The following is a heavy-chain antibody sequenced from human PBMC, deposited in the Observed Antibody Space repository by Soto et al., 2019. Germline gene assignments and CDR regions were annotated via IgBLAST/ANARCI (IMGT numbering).Heavy chain of an antibody. Sequence: GASVKVSCKASGYTFSNYGISWVRQAPGQGLEWMGWISGYNGNTAYARNLQDRITMTIDAPTTTAYMELRSLRSDDTSVYYCARDEGIGQFEFWGLGTLVTVSS. CDR1: GYTFSNYG. J-gene: IGHJ4*02. CDR2: ISGYNGNT. D-gene: IGHD3-3*02. V-gene: IGHV1-18*04. CDR3: ARDEGIGQFEF.